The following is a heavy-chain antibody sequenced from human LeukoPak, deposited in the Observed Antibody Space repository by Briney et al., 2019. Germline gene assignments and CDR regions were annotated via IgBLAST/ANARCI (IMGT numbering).Heavy chain of an antibody. V-gene: IGHV4-34*01. CDR3: AREHYDSSGHFDY. Sequence: PSETLSLTCAVYGGSFSGYYWSWIRQPPGKGLEWIGEINHSGSTNYNPSLKSRVTISVDTSKNQFSLKLSSVTAADTAVYYCAREHYDSSGHFDYWGQGTLVTVSS. D-gene: IGHD3-22*01. CDR1: GGSFSGYY. CDR2: INHSGST. J-gene: IGHJ4*02.